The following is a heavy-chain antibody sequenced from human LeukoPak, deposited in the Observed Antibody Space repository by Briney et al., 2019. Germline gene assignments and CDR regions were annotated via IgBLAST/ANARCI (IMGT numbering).Heavy chain of an antibody. CDR3: ARADYGSGSYYNDY. J-gene: IGHJ4*02. CDR1: GGSISSGDYY. V-gene: IGHV4-30-4*01. CDR2: IYYSGST. Sequence: SETLSLTCTVSGGSISSGDYYWSWIRQPPGKGLVWIGYIYYSGSTYYNPSLKSRVTISVDTSKNQFSLKLSSVTAADTAVYYCARADYGSGSYYNDYWGQGTLVTVSS. D-gene: IGHD3-10*01.